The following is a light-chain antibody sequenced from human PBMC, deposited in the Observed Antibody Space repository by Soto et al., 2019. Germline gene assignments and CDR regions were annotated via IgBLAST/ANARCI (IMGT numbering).Light chain of an antibody. CDR2: CNN. J-gene: IGLJ2*01. CDR1: SSNIGSNT. V-gene: IGLV1-44*01. CDR3: AAWDDSLNGVV. Sequence: QSVLTQPPSASGTPGQRVTISCSGSSSNIGSNTVNWYQQLQGTAPKLLIYCNNQRPSGVPYRFSGSKSGTSASLAISGLQSEYEADYYCAAWDDSLNGVVFGGGTKLTVL.